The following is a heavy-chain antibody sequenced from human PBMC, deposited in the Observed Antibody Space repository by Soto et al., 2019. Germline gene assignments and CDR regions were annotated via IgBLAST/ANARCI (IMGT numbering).Heavy chain of an antibody. CDR3: ASSYSGGSYFCDS. CDR1: GGSISSTDW. Sequence: QVQLQESGPGLVKPSGTLSLTCAVSGGSISSTDWWSWVRQPPGKGMECIGEIYHGGSTNYNPSLEGGVTISVDRSKNQFSLRLTSGTAANTAVYYCASSYSGGSYFCDSWGQGTLVTVSS. V-gene: IGHV4-4*02. CDR2: IYHGGST. D-gene: IGHD1-26*01. J-gene: IGHJ4*02.